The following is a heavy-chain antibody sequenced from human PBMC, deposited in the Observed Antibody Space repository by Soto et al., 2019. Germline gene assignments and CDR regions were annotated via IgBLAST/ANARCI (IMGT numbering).Heavy chain of an antibody. D-gene: IGHD3-10*01. Sequence: GASVKVSCKASGGTFSSYAISWVRQAPGQGLEWMGGIIPIFGTANYAQKFQGRVTITADKSTSTAYMELSSLRSEDTAVYYCATFGGYYGSGGRWAFDIWGQGTMVTVSS. V-gene: IGHV1-69*06. J-gene: IGHJ3*02. CDR1: GGTFSSYA. CDR3: ATFGGYYGSGGRWAFDI. CDR2: IIPIFGTA.